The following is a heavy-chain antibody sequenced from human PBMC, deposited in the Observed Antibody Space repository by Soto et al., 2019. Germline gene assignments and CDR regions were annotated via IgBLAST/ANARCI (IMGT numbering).Heavy chain of an antibody. CDR1: GASIITSY. Sequence: QVQLQESGPGLVKPSATLSLTCTVSGASIITSYWSWIRQSPVKGLEWIGFVYYTGSTKYNPSLDSRVTISVDTSRNKFSLKLRSVTAADTAVYYCARGYYDSNGQSNTFDIWGQGTMVTVSS. CDR2: VYYTGST. D-gene: IGHD3-22*01. V-gene: IGHV4-59*01. CDR3: ARGYYDSNGQSNTFDI. J-gene: IGHJ3*02.